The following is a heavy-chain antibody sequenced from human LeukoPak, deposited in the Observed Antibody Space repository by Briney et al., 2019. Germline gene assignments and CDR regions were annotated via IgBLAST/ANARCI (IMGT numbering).Heavy chain of an antibody. V-gene: IGHV3-21*01. CDR2: ISSSSSYI. CDR3: ARAPHPYCSGGSCIYFDY. Sequence: GGSLRLSCAASGFTFSSYSMNWVRQAPGKGLEWVSPISSSSSYIYYTDSVKGRFTLSRDNAKKSLYLQMNSLRAEDTAVYCARAPHPYCSGGSCIYFDYWGQGTLVTVSS. J-gene: IGHJ4*02. CDR1: GFTFSSYS. D-gene: IGHD2-15*01.